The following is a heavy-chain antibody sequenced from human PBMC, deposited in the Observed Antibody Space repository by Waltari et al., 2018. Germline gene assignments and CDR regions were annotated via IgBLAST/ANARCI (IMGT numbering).Heavy chain of an antibody. Sequence: QVQLQESGPELVKPSGTLSLTCAVSVGSISSTNWGSWVRQPPGKWLEWIGEIYHSGSTNYNPPLKSRVTISVEKSKNQFSLKLSSVTAVDTAVYYCARDGYNLGDAFDIWGQGTMVTVSS. D-gene: IGHD5-12*01. CDR1: VGSISSTNW. V-gene: IGHV4-4*02. CDR3: ARDGYNLGDAFDI. CDR2: IYHSGST. J-gene: IGHJ3*02.